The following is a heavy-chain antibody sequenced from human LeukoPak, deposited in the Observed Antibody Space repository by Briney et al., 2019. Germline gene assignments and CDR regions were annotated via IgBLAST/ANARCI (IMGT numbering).Heavy chain of an antibody. D-gene: IGHD3-10*01. J-gene: IGHJ4*02. Sequence: GGSLRLSCAASAFTFSSYSMNWVRQAPGKGLEWVSSISSSGSYIYYADSVKGRFTISRDNAKNSLYLQMNSLRAEDTAVYYCARDHRGVSGARHDYWGQGTLVTVSS. V-gene: IGHV3-21*01. CDR3: ARDHRGVSGARHDY. CDR2: ISSSGSYI. CDR1: AFTFSSYS.